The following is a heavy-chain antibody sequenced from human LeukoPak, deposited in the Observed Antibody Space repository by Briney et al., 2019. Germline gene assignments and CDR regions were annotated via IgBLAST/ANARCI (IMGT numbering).Heavy chain of an antibody. J-gene: IGHJ4*02. CDR2: IYASGST. V-gene: IGHV4-4*07. CDR3: ARDSNLEYSSSRGLGR. Sequence: PSETLSLISTVSGGSISSYYWSGIRQPAGKGLEWIGRIYASGSTYYNPSLKSRVTMSVDTSKNQFSLRLTTVTAADTAVYYCARDSNLEYSSSRGLGRWGQGTLVTVSS. D-gene: IGHD6-6*01. CDR1: GGSISSYY.